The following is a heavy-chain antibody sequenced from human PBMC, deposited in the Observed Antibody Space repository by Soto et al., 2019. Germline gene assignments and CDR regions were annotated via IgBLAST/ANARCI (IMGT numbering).Heavy chain of an antibody. CDR2: ISSSGGTT. V-gene: IGHV3-23*01. CDR3: TKKPKKSISHDY. D-gene: IGHD2-21*01. CDR1: GFTFSEYA. J-gene: IGHJ4*02. Sequence: EVQLLESGGGLVQPGGSLRLSCAASGFTFSEYAMSWVRQAPGKGLEWVSSISSSGGTTSYTDSVKGRFTISRDNSKNTLFLQMNGLRAEDTAIYYCTKKPKKSISHDYWGLGTLVTVS.